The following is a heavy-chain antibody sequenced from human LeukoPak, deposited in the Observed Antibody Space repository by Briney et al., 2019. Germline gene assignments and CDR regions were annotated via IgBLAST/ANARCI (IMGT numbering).Heavy chain of an antibody. CDR3: AKARERVNYYDSSGSRYYFDY. Sequence: GGSLRLSCAASGLTFSSYAMSWVRQAPGKGLEWVSAISGGGGSTYYADSVKGRFTISRDNSKNTLYLQMNSLRAEDTAVYYCAKARERVNYYDSSGSRYYFDYWGQGTLVTVPS. CDR2: ISGGGGST. J-gene: IGHJ4*02. CDR1: GLTFSSYA. D-gene: IGHD3-22*01. V-gene: IGHV3-23*01.